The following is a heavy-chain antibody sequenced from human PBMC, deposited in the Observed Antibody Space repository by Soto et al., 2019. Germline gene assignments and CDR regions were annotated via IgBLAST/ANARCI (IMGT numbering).Heavy chain of an antibody. CDR2: ISAYNGNT. CDR3: ARSSTYYDILTGYLDPPAY. J-gene: IGHJ4*02. V-gene: IGHV1-18*01. CDR1: GYTFTSYG. Sequence: QVQLVQSGAEVKKPGASVKVSCKASGYTFTSYGISWVRQAPGQGLEWMGWISAYNGNTNYAQKLQGRVTMTTDTSTSTAYMELRSLRSDDTAVYYCARSSTYYDILTGYLDPPAYWGQGTLVTVSS. D-gene: IGHD3-9*01.